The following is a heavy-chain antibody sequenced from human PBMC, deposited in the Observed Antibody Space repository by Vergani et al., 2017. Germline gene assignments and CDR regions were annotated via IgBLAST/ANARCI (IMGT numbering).Heavy chain of an antibody. V-gene: IGHV3-7*01. Sequence: EVQLVESGGGLVQPGGSLRLSCAASGFTFSSYGMSWVRQAPGKGLEWVANIKQDGSEKYYVDSVKGRFIISRDNAKNSLYLQMNSLRAEDTAVYYCARDPDKNTIFGVVISEDVWGKGTTVTVSS. D-gene: IGHD3-3*01. CDR3: ARDPDKNTIFGVVISEDV. J-gene: IGHJ6*04. CDR1: GFTFSSYG. CDR2: IKQDGSEK.